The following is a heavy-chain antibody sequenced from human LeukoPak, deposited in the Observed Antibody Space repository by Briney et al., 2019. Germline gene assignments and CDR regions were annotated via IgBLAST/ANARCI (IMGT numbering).Heavy chain of an antibody. Sequence: PGGSLRLSCAASGFAFNTYAMTWVRQAPGKGLEWVSSISGVGPGTYYADSVKGRFTISRDNAKNSLYLQMNSLRAGDTAVYYCAREDDSSGYYYLDAFDIWGQGTMVTVSS. D-gene: IGHD3-22*01. CDR2: ISGVGPGT. J-gene: IGHJ3*02. V-gene: IGHV3-23*01. CDR1: GFAFNTYA. CDR3: AREDDSSGYYYLDAFDI.